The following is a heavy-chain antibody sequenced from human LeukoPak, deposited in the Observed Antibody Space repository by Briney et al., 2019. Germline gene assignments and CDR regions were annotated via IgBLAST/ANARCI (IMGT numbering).Heavy chain of an antibody. Sequence: SETLSLTCTVSGGSISSSSYYWGWIRQPPGKGLEWIGSIYYSGSTYYNPSLKSRVTISVDTSKNQFSLKLSSVTAADTAVYYCARLVTAVAAAGRGYYFDYWGQGTLVTVSS. CDR2: IYYSGST. V-gene: IGHV4-39*07. CDR1: GGSISSSSYY. CDR3: ARLVTAVAAAGRGYYFDY. J-gene: IGHJ4*02. D-gene: IGHD6-13*01.